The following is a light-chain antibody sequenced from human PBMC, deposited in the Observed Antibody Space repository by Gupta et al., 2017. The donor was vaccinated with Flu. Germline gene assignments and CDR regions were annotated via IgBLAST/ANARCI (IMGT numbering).Light chain of an antibody. J-gene: IGLJ2*01. CDR1: NLGTKS. V-gene: IGLV3-21*02. CDR3: QVGDRGRDPVV. Sequence: SSVLTQPPSVSVAPGQTARITCGGNNLGTKSVHWYQRAPGQAPVLVLYNDGDRPSGIPERFSGSNYGTTATLPTSRVEAGDEADYYCQVGDRGRDPVVFGGGTKLTVL. CDR2: NDG.